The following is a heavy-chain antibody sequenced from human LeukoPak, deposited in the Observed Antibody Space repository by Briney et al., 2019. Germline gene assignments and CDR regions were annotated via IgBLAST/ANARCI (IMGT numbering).Heavy chain of an antibody. CDR2: INPNSGGT. Sequence: GASVKVSCKASGYTFTGYYMHWVRQAPGQGVEWRGWINPNSGGTNYAQKFQGRVTMTRDMSTSTGYMELSSLRSEDTAVYYCARTTGTRRNSCDYWGQGTLVTVSS. J-gene: IGHJ4*02. CDR1: GYTFTGYY. CDR3: ARTTGTRRNSCDY. D-gene: IGHD1-1*01. V-gene: IGHV1-2*02.